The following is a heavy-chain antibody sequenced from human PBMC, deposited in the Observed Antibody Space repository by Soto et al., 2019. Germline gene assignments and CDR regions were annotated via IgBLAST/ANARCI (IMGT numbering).Heavy chain of an antibody. CDR1: GYTFTGYF. V-gene: IGHV1-2*02. Sequence: ASVKVSCKTSGYTFTGYFVHWVREAPGQGLEWMGWINPETGGTSYAQKFQGRVTLSRDTSINTAYLELSRLRFDDAAVYFCARERYQVISDGMDVWGQGTTVTVSS. CDR2: INPETGGT. CDR3: ARERYQVISDGMDV. D-gene: IGHD2-2*01. J-gene: IGHJ6*02.